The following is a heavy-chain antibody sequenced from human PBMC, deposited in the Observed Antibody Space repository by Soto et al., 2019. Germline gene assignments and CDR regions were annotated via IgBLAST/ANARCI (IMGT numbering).Heavy chain of an antibody. CDR1: GFTFSSYG. D-gene: IGHD1-26*01. J-gene: IGHJ4*02. CDR3: ARSPYSVSYLAYFDY. CDR2: ISYDGSNK. V-gene: IGHV3-30*03. Sequence: QVQLVESGGGVVQPGRSLRLSCAASGFTFSSYGMHWVRQAPGKGLEWVAVISYDGSNKYYADSVKGRFTISRDNSKNSLSLQMTSMRAEDTAVYYCARSPYSVSYLAYFDYWGQGTLVTVSS.